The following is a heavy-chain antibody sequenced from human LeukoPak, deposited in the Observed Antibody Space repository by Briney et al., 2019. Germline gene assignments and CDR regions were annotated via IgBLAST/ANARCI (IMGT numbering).Heavy chain of an antibody. J-gene: IGHJ6*02. V-gene: IGHV4-59*01. Sequence: SETLSLTCTVSGGSISSYYWSWIQQPPGKGLEWIGYIYYSGSTNYNPSLKSRVTISVDTSKNQFSLKLSSVTAADTAVYYCAGARGESRYFDSLYGMDVWGQGTTVTVSS. CDR1: GGSISSYY. CDR3: AGARGESRYFDSLYGMDV. CDR2: IYYSGST. D-gene: IGHD3-9*01.